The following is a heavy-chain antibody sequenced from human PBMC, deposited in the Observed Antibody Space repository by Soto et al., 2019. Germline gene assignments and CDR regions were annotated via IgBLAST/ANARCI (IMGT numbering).Heavy chain of an antibody. D-gene: IGHD6-13*01. CDR3: ATPRGGSSWYFFDY. Sequence: GASVNLSRKVSGYTITELSVDCVRLTTGKGLEWMGGFDPEDGETIYAQKFQGRVTMTEDTSTDTAYMELSSLRSEDTAVYFCATPRGGSSWYFFDYWGQGTLVTGSS. CDR1: GYTITELS. J-gene: IGHJ4*02. V-gene: IGHV1-24*01. CDR2: FDPEDGET.